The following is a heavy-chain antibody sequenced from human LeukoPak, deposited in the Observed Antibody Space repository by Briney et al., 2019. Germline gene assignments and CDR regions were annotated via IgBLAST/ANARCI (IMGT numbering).Heavy chain of an antibody. V-gene: IGHV3-7*02. J-gene: IGHJ6*02. CDR3: ARWEPPAHYYYYYYGMDV. CDR1: GFTFSSHW. D-gene: IGHD1-26*01. Sequence: GGSLRLSCAASGFTFSSHWMSWVRQAPGKGLEWVANLNQDGSEKYYVDSVKGRFTISRDNAKKSLYLEMNSLRAEDTAVYYCARWEPPAHYYYYYYGMDVWGQGTTVTVSS. CDR2: LNQDGSEK.